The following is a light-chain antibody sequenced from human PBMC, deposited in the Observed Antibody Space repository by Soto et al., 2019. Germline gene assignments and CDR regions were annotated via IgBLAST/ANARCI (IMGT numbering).Light chain of an antibody. V-gene: IGKV3-11*01. CDR1: QSVSSY. CDR2: DAS. CDR3: QQRSNWPIT. Sequence: EIVLTQSPATLSLSPGERANLSCRAGQSVSSYLAWYQQKPGQAPRLLIYDASNRATGIPARFSGSGSGTDFTLTISSLEPEDFAVYYCQQRSNWPITFGQGTRLEIK. J-gene: IGKJ5*01.